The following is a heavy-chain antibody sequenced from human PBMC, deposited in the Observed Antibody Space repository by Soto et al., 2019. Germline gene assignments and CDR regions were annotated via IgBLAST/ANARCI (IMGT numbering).Heavy chain of an antibody. J-gene: IGHJ4*02. D-gene: IGHD1-1*01. CDR3: ARDPGHDEAMDY. CDR2: IWHNGKNK. Sequence: QVQVVESGGGVVQPGRSLRLPCAASGFAFSNFGMHWVRQVPGKGLEWVAVIWHNGKNKDYADYAKGRFTISRDNSKNILYLEMNSLRVEDTAVYYCARDPGHDEAMDYWGQGTLVTVSS. CDR1: GFAFSNFG. V-gene: IGHV3-33*01.